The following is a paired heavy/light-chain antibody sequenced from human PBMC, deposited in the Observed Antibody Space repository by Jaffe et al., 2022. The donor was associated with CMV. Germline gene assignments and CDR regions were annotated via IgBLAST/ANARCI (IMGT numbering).Light chain of an antibody. CDR2: EVS. CDR1: SSDVGGYNY. Sequence: QSALTQPPSASGSPGQSVTISCTGTSSDVGGYNYVSWYQQHPGKAPKLMIYEVSKRPSGVPDRFSGSKSGNTASLTVSGLQAEDEADYYCSSYAGSNNLGYVFGTGTKVTVL. J-gene: IGLJ1*01. CDR3: SSYAGSNNLGYV. V-gene: IGLV2-8*01.
Heavy chain of an antibody. D-gene: IGHD5-18*01. Sequence: QVQLQQWGAGLLKPSETLSLTCAVYGGSFSGYYWSWIRQPPGKGLEWIGEINHSGSTNYNPSLKSRVTISVDTSKNQFSLKLSSVTAADTAVYYCARRGRGTGGYSYGPNGGSSWYNDYWGQGTLVTVSS. V-gene: IGHV4-34*01. CDR3: ARRGRGTGGYSYGPNGGSSWYNDY. CDR1: GGSFSGYY. J-gene: IGHJ4*02. CDR2: INHSGST.